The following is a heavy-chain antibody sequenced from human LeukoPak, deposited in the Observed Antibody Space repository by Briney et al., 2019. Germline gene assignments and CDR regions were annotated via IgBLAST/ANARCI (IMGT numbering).Heavy chain of an antibody. V-gene: IGHV3-53*01. J-gene: IGHJ4*02. D-gene: IGHD1-26*01. CDR2: VYSGGNR. CDR1: GFTVSSNH. Sequence: PGGSLRLSCAASGFTVSSNHVCWVRQAPGKGLEWVSLVYSGGNRDHADSVKGRFTISRDNSNNTLYLQMNSLRAEDTAVYYCAVPQWELLNWGQGTLVTVSS. CDR3: AVPQWELLN.